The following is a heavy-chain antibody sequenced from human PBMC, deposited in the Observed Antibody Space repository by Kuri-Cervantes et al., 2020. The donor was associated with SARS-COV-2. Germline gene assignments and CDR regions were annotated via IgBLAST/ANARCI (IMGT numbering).Heavy chain of an antibody. CDR3: IRYDFWSGYYGYMDV. J-gene: IGHJ6*03. Sequence: GESLKISCAASGFTFSNAWMSWVRQAPGKGLEWVGFIRSKAYGGTTEYAASVKGRFTISRDDSKSIAYLQMNSLKTEDTAVYYCIRYDFWSGYYGYMDVWGKGTTVTVSS. D-gene: IGHD3-3*01. V-gene: IGHV3-49*04. CDR2: IRSKAYGGTT. CDR1: GFTFSNAW.